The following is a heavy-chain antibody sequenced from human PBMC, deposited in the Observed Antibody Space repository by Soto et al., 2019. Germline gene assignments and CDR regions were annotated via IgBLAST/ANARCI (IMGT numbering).Heavy chain of an antibody. CDR2: FDPEDGET. J-gene: IGHJ4*02. V-gene: IGHV1-24*01. D-gene: IGHD2-2*01. CDR1: GYTFTSYD. Sequence: GASVKVSCKASGYTFTSYDISWVRQAPGKGLEWVGGFDPEDGETVYAQKFQGRVTMTEDTSTDTAYMELSSLRSEDTAVYYCATESVVPAAWESFFDYWGQGTLVTVSS. CDR3: ATESVVPAAWESFFDY.